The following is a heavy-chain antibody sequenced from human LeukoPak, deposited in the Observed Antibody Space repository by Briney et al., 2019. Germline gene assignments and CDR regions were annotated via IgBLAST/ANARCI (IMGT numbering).Heavy chain of an antibody. V-gene: IGHV3-21*04. CDR2: ISSSSSYI. CDR3: TKDGGTGDSSSWFY. CDR1: GFTFSSYS. D-gene: IGHD6-13*01. Sequence: GGSLRLSCAASGFTFSSYSMNWVRQAPGKGLEWVSSISSSSSYIYYADSVKGRFTISRDNAKNSLYLQMNSLRADDTAVYYCTKDGGTGDSSSWFYWGQGTLVTVSS. J-gene: IGHJ4*02.